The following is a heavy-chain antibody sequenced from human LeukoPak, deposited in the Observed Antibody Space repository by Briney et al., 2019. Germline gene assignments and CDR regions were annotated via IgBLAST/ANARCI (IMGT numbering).Heavy chain of an antibody. CDR3: ARDGPRWEPGDY. CDR1: GFTFSSYA. V-gene: IGHV3-7*01. J-gene: IGHJ4*02. CDR2: IKQDGSEK. Sequence: GGSLRLSCAASGFTFSSYAMHWVRQAPGKGLEWVANIKQDGSEKYYVDSVKGRFTISRDNAKNSLYLQMNSLRAEDTAVYYCARDGPRWEPGDYWGQGTLVTVSS. D-gene: IGHD1-14*01.